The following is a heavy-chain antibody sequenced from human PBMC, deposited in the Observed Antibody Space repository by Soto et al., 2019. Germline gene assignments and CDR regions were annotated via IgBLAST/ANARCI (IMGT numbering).Heavy chain of an antibody. CDR2: IRSKAYGGTT. J-gene: IGHJ3*02. CDR3: TRGDRCCYLFDPFDI. D-gene: IGHD2-15*01. V-gene: IGHV3-49*03. Sequence: PGGSLRLSCTASGFTFGDYAMSWFRQAPGKGLEWVGFIRSKAYGGTTEYAASVKGRFTISRDDSKSIAYLQMNSLKTEDTAVYYCTRGDRCCYLFDPFDIWGQGTMVTVSS. CDR1: GFTFGDYA.